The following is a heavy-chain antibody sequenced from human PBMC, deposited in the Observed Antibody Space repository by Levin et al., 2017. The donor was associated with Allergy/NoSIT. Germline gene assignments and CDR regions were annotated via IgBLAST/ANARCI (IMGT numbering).Heavy chain of an antibody. CDR3: ARGFNSGFTDF. CDR1: SLSGYS. Sequence: SLSGYSWNWIRQSPGKGLEWIGEINYAGSINDNPSLRSRLTISLDTSKKQLSLHLRSVTAADTAVYYCARGFNSGFTDFWGQGTPVIVSS. CDR2: INYAGSI. D-gene: IGHD6-19*01. J-gene: IGHJ4*02. V-gene: IGHV4-34*01.